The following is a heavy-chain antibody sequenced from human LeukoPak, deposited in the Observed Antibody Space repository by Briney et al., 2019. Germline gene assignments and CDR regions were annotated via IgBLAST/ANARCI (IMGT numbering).Heavy chain of an antibody. CDR1: GYTFTTYG. Sequence: ASVKVSCKTSGYTFTTYGITWVRQAPGQGLEWMGWISAHNGNTNYAQKLQGRVTMTTDTSTSTAYMELRSLRSDDTAVYYCARDRVRGYSGYDQDYWGQGTLVTVSS. D-gene: IGHD5-12*01. V-gene: IGHV1-18*01. CDR2: ISAHNGNT. J-gene: IGHJ4*02. CDR3: ARDRVRGYSGYDQDY.